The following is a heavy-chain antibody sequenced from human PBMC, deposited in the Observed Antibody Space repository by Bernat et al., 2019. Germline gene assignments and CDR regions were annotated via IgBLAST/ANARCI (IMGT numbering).Heavy chain of an antibody. CDR1: GFTFSSYA. CDR2: ISGRGGST. Sequence: EVQLLESGGGLVQPGGSLRLSCAASGFTFSSYAMSWVRQAPGKGLEWVSAISGRGGSTSSADSVKGRFTISRDNSKNTLYLQMNSLRAEDTAVYYCAKDHVLLWFGELLFYFDYWGQGTLVTVSS. J-gene: IGHJ4*02. V-gene: IGHV3-23*01. D-gene: IGHD3-10*01. CDR3: AKDHVLLWFGELLFYFDY.